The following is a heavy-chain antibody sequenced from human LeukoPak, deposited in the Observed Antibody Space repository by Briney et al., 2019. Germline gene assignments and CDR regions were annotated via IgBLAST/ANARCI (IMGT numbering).Heavy chain of an antibody. V-gene: IGHV3-23*01. D-gene: IGHD6-13*01. CDR1: GFTFSSYA. Sequence: LTGGSLRLSCAASGFTFSSYAMSWVRQAPGKGPEWVSAISGSGGSTYYADSVKGRFTISRDNSKNTLYLQMNSLRAEDTAVYYCAKGYSSSWYDYMDVWGKGTTVTVSS. CDR2: ISGSGGST. CDR3: AKGYSSSWYDYMDV. J-gene: IGHJ6*03.